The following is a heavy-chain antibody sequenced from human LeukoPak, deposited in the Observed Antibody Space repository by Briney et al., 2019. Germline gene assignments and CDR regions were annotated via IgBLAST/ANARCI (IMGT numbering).Heavy chain of an antibody. CDR2: INHSGST. D-gene: IGHD3-3*01. V-gene: IGHV4-34*01. J-gene: IGHJ4*02. CDR1: GGSFSGYY. Sequence: SETLSLTCSVYGGSFSGYYWRWNRQPPGKGLEWIGEINHSGSTNYNPSLKRRVNKSVDTSKNQFPLKLSPVTAADTAVYYCARDSLEWYSFDYWGEGTLVSVPS. CDR3: ARDSLEWYSFDY.